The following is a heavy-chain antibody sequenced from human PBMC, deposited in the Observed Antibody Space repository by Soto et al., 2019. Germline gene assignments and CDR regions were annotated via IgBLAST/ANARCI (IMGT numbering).Heavy chain of an antibody. J-gene: IGHJ6*02. V-gene: IGHV3-30*18. D-gene: IGHD6-19*01. Sequence: QVQLVESGGGVVQPGRSLRLSCAASGFTFSSYGMHWVRQAPGKGLEWVAVISYDGSNKYYADSVKGRFTISRDNSKNTPYLQMNSLRAEDTAVYYCAKDQQGLAVRRHYYYGMDVWGQGTTVTVSS. CDR3: AKDQQGLAVRRHYYYGMDV. CDR1: GFTFSSYG. CDR2: ISYDGSNK.